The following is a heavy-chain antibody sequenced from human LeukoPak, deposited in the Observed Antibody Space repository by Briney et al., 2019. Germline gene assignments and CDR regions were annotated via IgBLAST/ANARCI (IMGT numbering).Heavy chain of an antibody. CDR3: ARSCRDGYNYGLRY. CDR1: GGSISSGDYY. Sequence: PSQTLSLTCTVSGGSISSGDYYWSWIRQPPGKGLEWIGYIYYSGSTYYNPSLKSRVTISVDTSKNQFSLKLSPVTAADTAVYYCARSCRDGYNYGLRYWGQGTLVTVSS. V-gene: IGHV4-30-4*08. CDR2: IYYSGST. J-gene: IGHJ4*02. D-gene: IGHD5-24*01.